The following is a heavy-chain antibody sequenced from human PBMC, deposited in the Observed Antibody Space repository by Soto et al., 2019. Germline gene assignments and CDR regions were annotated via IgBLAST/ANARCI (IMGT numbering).Heavy chain of an antibody. Sequence: SETLSLTCAVSGGSFTSNNWWTWVRQPPGQGLEWIGEIYRTGSTNYNPSLKNRVTISLDKSENQFSLKVTSLTAADTAVYYCASRDPGTSVDYWGQGXLVTVSS. CDR1: GGSFTSNNW. J-gene: IGHJ4*02. D-gene: IGHD1-7*01. CDR3: ASRDPGTSVDY. CDR2: IYRTGST. V-gene: IGHV4-4*02.